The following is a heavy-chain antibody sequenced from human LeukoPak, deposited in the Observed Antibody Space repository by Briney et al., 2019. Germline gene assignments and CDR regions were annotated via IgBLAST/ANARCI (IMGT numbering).Heavy chain of an antibody. D-gene: IGHD6-19*01. V-gene: IGHV3-74*01. CDR1: GFILSTYW. CDR3: ARGSSSGWPDYFDH. Sequence: GGSLRLSCAASGFILSTYWMHWVRQVPGKGLLWVSRINGDGKDTPYADSVKGRFTVSRDNAKNMLYLQMNSLRVEDTGVYYCARGSSSGWPDYFDHWGQGALVTVSS. CDR2: INGDGKDT. J-gene: IGHJ4*02.